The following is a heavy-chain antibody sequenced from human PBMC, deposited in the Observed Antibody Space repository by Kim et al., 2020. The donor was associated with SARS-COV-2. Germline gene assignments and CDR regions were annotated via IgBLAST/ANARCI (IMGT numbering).Heavy chain of an antibody. D-gene: IGHD3-22*01. J-gene: IGHJ3*01. CDR3: TREFEEEALDTSGYDAFTV. CDR1: GFTFSNYE. CDR2: IHPTGYT. Sequence: GGSLRLSCAASGFTFSNYEMDWVRQAPGKGLEWISYIHPTGYTHYAGSVKGRFTISRDNAKNSLYLQMDNLRADDTAVYYCTREFEEEALDTSGYDAFTVWGHGTMVTVST. V-gene: IGHV3-48*03.